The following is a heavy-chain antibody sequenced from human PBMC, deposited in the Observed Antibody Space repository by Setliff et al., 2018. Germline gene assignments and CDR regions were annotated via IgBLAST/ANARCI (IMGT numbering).Heavy chain of an antibody. CDR2: IYTSGST. Sequence: PSETLSLTCTVSGGSISSYYWSWIRQPPWKGLEWIGYIYTSGSTNYNPSLKSRVTISVDTSKNQFSLKLSSVSAADTAVYYCARARSGDYSDSTGYLDYWGQGTLVTVSS. J-gene: IGHJ4*02. CDR3: ARARSGDYSDSTGYLDY. V-gene: IGHV4-4*08. CDR1: GGSISSYY. D-gene: IGHD3-22*01.